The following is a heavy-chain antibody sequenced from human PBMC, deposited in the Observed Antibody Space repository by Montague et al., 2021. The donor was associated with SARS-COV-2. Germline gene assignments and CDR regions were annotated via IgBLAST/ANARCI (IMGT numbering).Heavy chain of an antibody. J-gene: IGHJ2*01. V-gene: IGHV4-59*13. Sequence: ETLSLTCSVSGGSINNYYWGWVRQSPGKGLEWIGYIYYSGRVTTSYNPSLKSRVSISVDTSENQFSLKLTSVTAADTAVYYCARRGGGEVFARFMYWYFDVWSRGSLVTVSS. CDR3: ARRGGGEVFARFMYWYFDV. CDR1: GGSINNYY. D-gene: IGHD2-21*01. CDR2: IYYSGRVTT.